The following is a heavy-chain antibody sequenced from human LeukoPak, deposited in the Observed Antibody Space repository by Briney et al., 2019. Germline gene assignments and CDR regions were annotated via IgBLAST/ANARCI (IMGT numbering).Heavy chain of an antibody. CDR1: GGSISSSNW. V-gene: IGHV4-4*02. Sequence: SGTLSLTCAVSGGSISSSNWWSWVRQPPGKGLEWIGEIYHSGSTNYNPSLKSRVTISVDKSKNQFSLKLSSVTAADTAVYYCARGTTVVARAKNFYFDYWGQGTLVTVSS. CDR2: IYHSGST. CDR3: ARGTTVVARAKNFYFDY. D-gene: IGHD4-23*01. J-gene: IGHJ4*02.